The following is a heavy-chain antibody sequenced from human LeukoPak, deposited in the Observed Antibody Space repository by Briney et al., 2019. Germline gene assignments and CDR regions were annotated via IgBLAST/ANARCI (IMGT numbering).Heavy chain of an antibody. Sequence: SETLFLTCTVSGDSITSGNYYWTWIRQPAGKGLEWIGRISATGNTVYNPSLKSRLTISRDTPNNQFSLQLTSVTAADTAIYFCARAGGLCVGTSCHNKMNAVDLWGRGTLVTVSS. V-gene: IGHV4-61*02. CDR2: ISATGNT. CDR1: GDSITSGNYY. J-gene: IGHJ3*01. D-gene: IGHD2-2*01. CDR3: ARAGGLCVGTSCHNKMNAVDL.